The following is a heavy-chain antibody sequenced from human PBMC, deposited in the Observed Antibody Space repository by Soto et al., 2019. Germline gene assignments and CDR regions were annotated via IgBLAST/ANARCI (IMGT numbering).Heavy chain of an antibody. D-gene: IGHD3-22*01. J-gene: IGHJ4*02. CDR1: GFTFSSYV. Sequence: GSLRLSCAASGFTFSSYVMSWVRQAPGKGLEWVSAISGSGGSTYYADSVKGRFTISRDNSKNTLYLQMNSLRAEDTAVYYCAKGSRITMVVVANPIDYWGQGTLVTVSS. CDR2: ISGSGGST. CDR3: AKGSRITMVVVANPIDY. V-gene: IGHV3-23*01.